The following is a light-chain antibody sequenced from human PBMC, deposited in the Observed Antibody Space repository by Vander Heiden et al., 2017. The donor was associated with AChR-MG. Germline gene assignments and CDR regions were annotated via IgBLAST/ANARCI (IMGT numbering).Light chain of an antibody. CDR2: YDS. CDR3: QVWDSRTNHWV. CDR1: NIAMKS. J-gene: IGLJ3*02. V-gene: IGLV3-21*04. Sequence: SYVLTQPPSVSVAPGKTAGIAWEGDNIAMKSVYWFQQRPGQAPILVISYDSDRPSGIPERFSGSNSGNRAILTISRVEAGDEADYYCQVWDSRTNHWVFGGGTKLTVL.